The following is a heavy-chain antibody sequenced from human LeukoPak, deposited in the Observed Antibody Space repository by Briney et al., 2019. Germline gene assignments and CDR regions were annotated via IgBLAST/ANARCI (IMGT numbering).Heavy chain of an antibody. CDR1: GGSISSSSYY. J-gene: IGHJ4*02. CDR2: IYYSGST. D-gene: IGHD4-23*01. CDR3: ARVGYGGNHFDY. V-gene: IGHV4-39*07. Sequence: SSETLSLTCTVSGGSISSSSYYWGWIRQPPGKGLEWIGSIYYSGSTYYNPSLKSRVTISVDTSKNQFSLKLSSVTAADTAVYYCARVGYGGNHFDYWGQGTLVTVSS.